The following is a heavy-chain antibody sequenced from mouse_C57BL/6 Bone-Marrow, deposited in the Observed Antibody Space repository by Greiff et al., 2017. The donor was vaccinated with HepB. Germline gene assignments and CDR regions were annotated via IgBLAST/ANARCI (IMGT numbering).Heavy chain of an antibody. CDR1: GFTFSSYG. CDR2: ISSGGSYT. V-gene: IGHV5-6*01. J-gene: IGHJ2*01. CDR3: ARHGDFDY. Sequence: EVHLVESGGGLVKPGGSLKLSCAASGFTFSSYGMSWVRQTPDKRLEWVATISSGGSYTYYPDSVKGRFTISRDNAKNTLYLQMSSLKSEDTAMYYCARHGDFDYWGQGTTLTVSS.